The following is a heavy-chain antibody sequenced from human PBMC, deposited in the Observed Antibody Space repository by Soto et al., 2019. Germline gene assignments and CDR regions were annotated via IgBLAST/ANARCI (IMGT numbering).Heavy chain of an antibody. J-gene: IGHJ5*02. V-gene: IGHV2-5*02. CDR1: GFSLSTSGVG. CDR2: LYWDDDK. Sequence: QITLKESGPTVVKPTQTLTLTCTFSGFSLSTSGVGVGWIRQPPGKALEWLALLYWDDDKRYSPSLKTRLTINKDTPRNQVVLTMPNMDPVDTATYYCAFRQEYRGSWVSGWFDPWGQGTLVTVSS. CDR3: AFRQEYRGSWVSGWFDP. D-gene: IGHD6-13*01.